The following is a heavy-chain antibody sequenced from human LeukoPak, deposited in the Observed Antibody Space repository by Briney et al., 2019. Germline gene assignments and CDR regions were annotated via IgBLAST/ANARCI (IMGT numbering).Heavy chain of an antibody. J-gene: IGHJ4*02. D-gene: IGHD3-3*01. Sequence: PSETLSLTCTVSGGSISSYYWSWIRQPPGKGLEWIGYIYYSGSTNYNPSLKSRVTMSVDRSKNQFSLDLSSVTAADTAVYFCARRNFPLYFDYWGQGILVTVSS. CDR2: IYYSGST. CDR1: GGSISSYY. V-gene: IGHV4-59*08. CDR3: ARRNFPLYFDY.